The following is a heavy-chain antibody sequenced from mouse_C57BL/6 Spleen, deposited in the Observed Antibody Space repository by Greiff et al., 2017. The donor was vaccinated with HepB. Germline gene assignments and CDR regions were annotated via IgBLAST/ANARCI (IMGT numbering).Heavy chain of an antibody. CDR3: ARQYYGSSYRYFDV. D-gene: IGHD1-1*01. Sequence: EVQRVESVAELVRPGASVKLSCTASGFNIKNTYMHWVKQRPEQGLEWIGRIDPANGNTKYAPKFQGKATITADTSSNTAYLPLSSLTSEDTAIYYCARQYYGSSYRYFDVWGTGTTVTVSS. J-gene: IGHJ1*03. CDR2: IDPANGNT. V-gene: IGHV14-3*01. CDR1: GFNIKNTY.